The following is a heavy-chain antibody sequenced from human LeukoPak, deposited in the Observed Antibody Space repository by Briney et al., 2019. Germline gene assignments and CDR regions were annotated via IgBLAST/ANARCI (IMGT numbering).Heavy chain of an antibody. Sequence: PGGSLRLSCAASGFSFSSYYMSWVRQAPGKGLEWVAVISYDGSNKYYADPVKGRFTISRDNSKNTLYLQMNSLRAEDTAVYYCARDIAYYGSGSYSPFDYWGQGTLVTVSS. D-gene: IGHD3-10*01. V-gene: IGHV3-30*03. CDR3: ARDIAYYGSGSYSPFDY. CDR1: GFSFSSYY. J-gene: IGHJ4*02. CDR2: ISYDGSNK.